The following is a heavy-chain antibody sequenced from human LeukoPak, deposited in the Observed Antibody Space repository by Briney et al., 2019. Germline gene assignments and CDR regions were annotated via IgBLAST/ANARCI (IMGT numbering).Heavy chain of an antibody. D-gene: IGHD1-14*01. CDR3: AKDEEVTGTNLGLIPDAFDI. CDR1: GFTFSSYA. V-gene: IGHV3-23*01. CDR2: ISASGGST. J-gene: IGHJ3*02. Sequence: AGGSLRLSCAASGFTFSSYAMTWVRQAPGKGLEWVSAISASGGSTYYADSVKGRFTISRDNSKNTLYLQMNSLRAEDTAVYFCAKDEEVTGTNLGLIPDAFDIWGQGTMVTVSS.